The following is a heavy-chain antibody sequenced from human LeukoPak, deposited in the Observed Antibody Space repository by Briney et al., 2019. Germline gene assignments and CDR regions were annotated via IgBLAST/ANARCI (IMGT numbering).Heavy chain of an antibody. V-gene: IGHV3-30*18. CDR2: ISYDGSNK. Sequence: PRRSLRLSCAASGFTFSSYGMHWVRQAPGKGLEWVAVISYDGSNKYYADSVKGRFTISRANSKNTLYLQMTSLRAEDTAVYYCAKAHYYYGSGSYDLSVDYWGQGTLVTVSS. CDR1: GFTFSSYG. J-gene: IGHJ4*02. D-gene: IGHD3-10*01. CDR3: AKAHYYYGSGSYDLSVDY.